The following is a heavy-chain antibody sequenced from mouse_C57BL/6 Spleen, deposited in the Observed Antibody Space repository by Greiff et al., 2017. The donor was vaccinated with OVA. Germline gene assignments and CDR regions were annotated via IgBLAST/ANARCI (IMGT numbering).Heavy chain of an antibody. CDR1: GFSLTSYG. J-gene: IGHJ4*01. CDR3: ATSSSPYYYAMDY. CDR2: IWSDGST. D-gene: IGHD1-1*01. V-gene: IGHV2-6*03. Sequence: VKVVESGPGLVAPSQSLSITCTVSGFSLTSYGVHWVRQPPGKGLEWLVVIWSDGSTTYNSALKSRLSISKDNSKSQVFLKMNSLQTDDTAMYYCATSSSPYYYAMDYWGQGTSVTVSS.